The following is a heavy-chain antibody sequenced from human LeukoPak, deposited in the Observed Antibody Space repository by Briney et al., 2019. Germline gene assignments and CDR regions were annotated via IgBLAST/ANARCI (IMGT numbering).Heavy chain of an antibody. CDR3: ARDAVDTANDV. CDR2: INSDGSIT. Sequence: GGSLRLSCAASGFTFSGYWMHWVRQAPGKGLVWVSHINSDGSITSYADSVKGRFTISRDNAKNTLYLQMNSLRAEDTAVYYCARDAVDTANDVWGQGTTVTVSS. J-gene: IGHJ6*02. CDR1: GFTFSGYW. V-gene: IGHV3-74*01. D-gene: IGHD5-18*01.